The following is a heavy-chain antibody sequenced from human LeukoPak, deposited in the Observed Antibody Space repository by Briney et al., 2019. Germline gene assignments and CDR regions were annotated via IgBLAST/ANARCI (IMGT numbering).Heavy chain of an antibody. D-gene: IGHD2-2*01. CDR1: GYTFTGYY. CDR2: INPNSGGT. CDR3: ARAKIVVVPAAIGY. V-gene: IGHV1-2*02. Sequence: ASVKVSCKASGYTFTGYYMHWVQQAPGQGLEWMGWINPNSGGTNYAQKFQGRVTMTRDTSISTAYMELSRLRSDDTAVYYCARAKIVVVPAAIGYWGQGTLVTVSS. J-gene: IGHJ4*02.